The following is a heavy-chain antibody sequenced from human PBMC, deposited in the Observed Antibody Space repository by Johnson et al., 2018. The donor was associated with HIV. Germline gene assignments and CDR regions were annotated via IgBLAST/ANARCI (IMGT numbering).Heavy chain of an antibody. Sequence: VQLMESGGGLVQPGGSLRLSCAASEFTFSDHYMDWVRQAPGKGLEWVSVIYSGGSTHYVDSVKGRFTISRDNSKNMLYLQTNSLRAEDTAVYYCSRELGEDDYYDSGGDAFDICGQGTMVTVSS. D-gene: IGHD3-22*01. CDR3: SRELGEDDYYDSGGDAFDI. J-gene: IGHJ3*02. CDR2: IYSGGST. CDR1: EFTFSDHY. V-gene: IGHV3-66*02.